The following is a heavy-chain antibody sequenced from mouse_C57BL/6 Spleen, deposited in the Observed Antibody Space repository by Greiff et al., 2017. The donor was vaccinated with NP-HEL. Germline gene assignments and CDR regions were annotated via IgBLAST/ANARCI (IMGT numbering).Heavy chain of an antibody. Sequence: QVQLQQPGAELVKPGASVKLSCKASGYTFTIYWMHWVKQRPGQGLEWIGMIHPNSGSTNYNEKFKSKATLTVDKSSSTAYMQLSSLTSEDSAVYYCARSPVGPMDYWGQGTSVTVSS. CDR2: IHPNSGST. D-gene: IGHD1-1*01. CDR3: ARSPVGPMDY. V-gene: IGHV1-64*01. CDR1: GYTFTIYW. J-gene: IGHJ4*01.